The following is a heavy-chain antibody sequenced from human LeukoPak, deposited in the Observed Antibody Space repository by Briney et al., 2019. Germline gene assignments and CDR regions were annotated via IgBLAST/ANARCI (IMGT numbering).Heavy chain of an antibody. CDR3: ARRSRLYRHENTGYHDS. D-gene: IGHD3-9*01. J-gene: IGHJ4*02. CDR1: GDYSTSTNSY. CDR2: VFYSGTT. V-gene: IGHV4-39*01. Sequence: SETLSLTCNVSGDYSTSTNSYWAWIRQPPGKGLEWIASVFYSGTTYYNPSLKSRVTISMDTSRKQISLRLTSVTATDTAIYYCARRSRLYRHENTGYHDSWGQGTLVTVSS.